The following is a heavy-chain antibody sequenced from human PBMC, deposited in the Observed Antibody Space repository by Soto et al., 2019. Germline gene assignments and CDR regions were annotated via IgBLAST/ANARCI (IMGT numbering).Heavy chain of an antibody. CDR1: GGSFSGYY. V-gene: IGHV4-34*01. D-gene: IGHD3-10*01. Sequence: SETLSLTCAVYGGSFSGYYWSWIRQPPGKGLEWIGEINHSGSTNQNPSLKSRVTISVDTSKNQFSLKVSSVTAADTAVYYCARRYGSGFDFWGQGTLVTVS. CDR2: INHSGST. J-gene: IGHJ4*02. CDR3: ARRYGSGFDF.